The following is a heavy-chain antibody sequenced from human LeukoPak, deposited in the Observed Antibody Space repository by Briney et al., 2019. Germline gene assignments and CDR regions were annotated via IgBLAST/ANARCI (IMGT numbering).Heavy chain of an antibody. J-gene: IGHJ4*02. CDR2: ISGSGVNT. V-gene: IGHV3-23*01. CDR1: GFTFSSFA. D-gene: IGHD2-15*01. Sequence: GGSLRLSCAASGFTFSSFAMSWVRQTPGKGLEWVSAISGSGVNTYYAESVKGRFTISRDNSKNTLYLQMNSLRAEDTAVYYCAKSRALGYLGTLFDYWGQGTLVTVSS. CDR3: AKSRALGYLGTLFDY.